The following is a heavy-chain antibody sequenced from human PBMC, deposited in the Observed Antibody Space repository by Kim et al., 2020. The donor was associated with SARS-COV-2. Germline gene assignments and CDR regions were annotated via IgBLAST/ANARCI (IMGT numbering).Heavy chain of an antibody. CDR2: DDST. J-gene: IGHJ4*02. D-gene: IGHD5-12*01. V-gene: IGHV3-23*01. CDR3: VKGAWLDY. Sequence: DDSTDYAVSVKCRFTVSRDSARNTLYLQMNSLRSDDTAIYYCVKGAWLDYWGPRTLVTVSS.